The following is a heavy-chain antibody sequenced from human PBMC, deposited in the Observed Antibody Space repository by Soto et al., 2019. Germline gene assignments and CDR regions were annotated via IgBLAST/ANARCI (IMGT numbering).Heavy chain of an antibody. CDR2: ISYDGSTK. J-gene: IGHJ6*02. D-gene: IGHD2-2*01. V-gene: IGHV3-30-3*01. Sequence: QVQLVESGGGVVQPGRSLRLSCAASGFTFSSYAMHWVRQAPGKGLEWLAVISYDGSTKYYADSVKGRFTISRDTSKNTLYLQMNRLRAEDTAVYYCARGPPAFFQHYGMDVWGQGTTVTVSS. CDR1: GFTFSSYA. CDR3: ARGPPAFFQHYGMDV.